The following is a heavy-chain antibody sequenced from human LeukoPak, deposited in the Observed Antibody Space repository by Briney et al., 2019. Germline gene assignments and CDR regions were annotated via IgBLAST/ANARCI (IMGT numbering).Heavy chain of an antibody. CDR3: AREWATVTRYYFDY. D-gene: IGHD4-11*01. CDR1: GFTFSSYA. J-gene: IGHJ4*02. Sequence: GGSLRLSCAASGFTFSSYAMRWVRQAPGKGLEWVAVISYDGSNKYYADSVKGRFTISRDNSKNTLYLQMYSLRAEDTALYYCAREWATVTRYYFDYWGQGTLVTVSS. CDR2: ISYDGSNK. V-gene: IGHV3-30*04.